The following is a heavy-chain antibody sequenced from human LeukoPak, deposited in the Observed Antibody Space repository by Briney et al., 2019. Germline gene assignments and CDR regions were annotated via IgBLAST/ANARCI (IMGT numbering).Heavy chain of an antibody. CDR3: ARKYYYYYYMDV. V-gene: IGHV4-34*01. Sequence: PSETLSLTCAVYGGSFSGYYRSWIRQPPGKGLEWIGEINHSGSTNYNPSLKSRVTISVDTSKNQFSLKLSSVTAADTAVYYCARKYYYYYYMDVWGKGTTVTVSS. CDR1: GGSFSGYY. J-gene: IGHJ6*03. CDR2: INHSGST.